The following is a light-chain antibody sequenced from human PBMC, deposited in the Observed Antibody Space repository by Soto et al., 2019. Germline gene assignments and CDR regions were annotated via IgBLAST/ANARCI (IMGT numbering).Light chain of an antibody. Sequence: EIVMTQSPVTLSVSPGERVTLPCKASQSVSSHLAWYQQKPGQTPRILIYRASTRATGIPARFSGSGSGTEFTLTITSLQSEDFAVYYCQQYDQWPVTFGGGTKVEIK. J-gene: IGKJ4*01. CDR3: QQYDQWPVT. CDR2: RAS. CDR1: QSVSSH. V-gene: IGKV3-15*01.